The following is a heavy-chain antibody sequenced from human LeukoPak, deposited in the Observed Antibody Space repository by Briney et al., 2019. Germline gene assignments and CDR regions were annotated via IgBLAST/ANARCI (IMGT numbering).Heavy chain of an antibody. V-gene: IGHV3-23*01. CDR2: ISGSGGGT. CDR1: GFTFSSYW. CDR3: AKGLVGTEYFQH. Sequence: PGGSLRLSCAASGFTFSSYWMHWVRQAPGKGLEWISTISGSGGGTYYGDSVKGRLTISRDNSKNTLSLQMNRLRAEDTAVYHCAKGLVGTEYFQHWGQGNLVTVSS. J-gene: IGHJ1*01. D-gene: IGHD2-8*02.